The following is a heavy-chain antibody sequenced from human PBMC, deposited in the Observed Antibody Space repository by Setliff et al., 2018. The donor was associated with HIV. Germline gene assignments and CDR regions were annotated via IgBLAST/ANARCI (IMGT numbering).Heavy chain of an antibody. V-gene: IGHV4-61*02. CDR2: IYTSGST. D-gene: IGHD6-19*01. Sequence: ASETLSLTCTVSGGSISSGSNYWSWIRQPAGKGLEWIGRIYTSGSTNYNPSLKSRVTISVDTSNNQFSLKLSSVTAADTAVYYCARGRTQWPNYNYFDPWGLGTLVTVSS. CDR3: ARGRTQWPNYNYFDP. J-gene: IGHJ5*02. CDR1: GGSISSGSNY.